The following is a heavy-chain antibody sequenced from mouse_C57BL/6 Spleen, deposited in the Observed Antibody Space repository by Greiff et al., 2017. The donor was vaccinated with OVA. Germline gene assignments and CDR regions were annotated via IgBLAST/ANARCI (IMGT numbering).Heavy chain of an antibody. CDR2: ISDGGSYT. V-gene: IGHV5-4*01. D-gene: IGHD2-3*01. CDR1: GFTFSSYA. J-gene: IGHJ4*01. CDR3: ARDPNIYDGYAMDY. Sequence: EVKVEESGGGLVKPGGSLKLSCAASGFTFSSYAMSWVRQTPEKRLEWVATISDGGSYTYYPDNVKGRFTISRDNAKNNLYLQMSHLKSEDTAMYYCARDPNIYDGYAMDYWGQGTSVTVSS.